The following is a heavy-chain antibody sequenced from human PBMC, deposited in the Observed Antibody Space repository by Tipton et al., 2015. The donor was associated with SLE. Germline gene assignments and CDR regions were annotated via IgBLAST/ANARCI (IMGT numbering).Heavy chain of an antibody. D-gene: IGHD1-26*01. Sequence: LRLSCTVSGGSISSQCWSWIRQPPGKGLEWIGYISSSGRTDYNPSLESRLTISIDTSKNQFSLKLSSVTAADTAMYYCARGGGYYAIDYWGQGTLVTVSS. CDR3: ARGGGYYAIDY. CDR2: ISSSGRT. V-gene: IGHV4-4*08. CDR1: GGSISSQC. J-gene: IGHJ4*02.